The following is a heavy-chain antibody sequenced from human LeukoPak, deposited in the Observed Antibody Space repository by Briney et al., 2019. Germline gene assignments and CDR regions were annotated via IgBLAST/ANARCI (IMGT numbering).Heavy chain of an antibody. CDR3: ARAPPSSSWSELDY. CDR1: GGSISSYY. J-gene: IGHJ4*02. D-gene: IGHD6-13*01. CDR2: IYYSGST. Sequence: PSETLSLTCTVSGGSISSYYWSWIRQPPGKGLEWIGYIYYSGSTNYNPSLKSRVTISVDTSKNQFSLELSSVTAADTAVYYCARAPPSSSWSELDYWGQGTLVTVSS. V-gene: IGHV4-59*01.